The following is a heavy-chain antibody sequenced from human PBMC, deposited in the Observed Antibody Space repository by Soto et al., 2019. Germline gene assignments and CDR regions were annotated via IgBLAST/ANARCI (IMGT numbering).Heavy chain of an antibody. CDR3: ARAGVLRFLEWFPAQFAY. J-gene: IGHJ4*02. Sequence: KVSWKGSGGTFNSYTVTWGRQAPGQGLEWMGRIIPMFGIATYAQNFQGRVTITADKSTSTAYMELSSLRSEDTAVYYCARAGVLRFLEWFPAQFAYWGQGTLVPVSS. D-gene: IGHD3-3*01. CDR2: IIPMFGIA. V-gene: IGHV1-69*02. CDR1: GGTFNSYT.